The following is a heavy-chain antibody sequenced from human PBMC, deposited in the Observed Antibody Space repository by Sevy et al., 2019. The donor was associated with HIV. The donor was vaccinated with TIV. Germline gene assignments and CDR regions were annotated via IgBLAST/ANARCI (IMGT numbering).Heavy chain of an antibody. CDR2: IWNDRSNK. V-gene: IGHV3-33*01. D-gene: IGHD3-22*01. J-gene: IGHJ3*02. CDR1: GFTFSSYG. Sequence: GGSLRLSCAASGFTFSSYGMHWVRQAPGKGLEWVAVIWNDRSNKHYADSVKGRFTISRDNSKNMLYLQMNSLRAEDTAVYYCASLPNNYYDSSGYSGNDAFDIWGQGTMVTVSS. CDR3: ASLPNNYYDSSGYSGNDAFDI.